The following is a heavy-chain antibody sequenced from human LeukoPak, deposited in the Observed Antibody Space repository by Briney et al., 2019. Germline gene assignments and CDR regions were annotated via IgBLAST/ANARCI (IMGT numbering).Heavy chain of an antibody. J-gene: IGHJ5*02. CDR1: GFSFKTDG. Sequence: GGSLRLPCVASGFSFKTDGMRWVRQAPGKGLEWVSHIRYDGSLTYYAESAKGRFTISRDNSKNTLYLQMNSLRIEDTAVYYCTTGADSGTKTRLPKFNRFAPWGQGSLVTVSS. D-gene: IGHD2-8*01. CDR3: TTGADSGTKTRLPKFNRFAP. CDR2: IRYDGSLT. V-gene: IGHV3-30*02.